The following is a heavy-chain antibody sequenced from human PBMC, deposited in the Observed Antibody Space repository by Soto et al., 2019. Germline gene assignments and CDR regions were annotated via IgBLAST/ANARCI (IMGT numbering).Heavy chain of an antibody. CDR1: GFIFGDYA. V-gene: IGHV3-23*01. J-gene: IGHJ5*02. Sequence: QFFESGGDLVQPGGSLRVHCVASGFIFGDYAMSWVRQAPGKGLEWVSSVGGGGTDTYYAASVKGRFTISRDNSKSTLYLQMNNLRAEDTAVYHCAKDAVPYNGKWDWFDTWGQGTLVIVSS. CDR2: VGGGGTDT. D-gene: IGHD1-20*01. CDR3: AKDAVPYNGKWDWFDT.